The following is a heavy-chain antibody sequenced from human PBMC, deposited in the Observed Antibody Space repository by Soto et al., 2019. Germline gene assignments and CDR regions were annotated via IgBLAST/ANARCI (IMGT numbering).Heavy chain of an antibody. J-gene: IGHJ4*02. V-gene: IGHV4-31*03. CDR2: IYYNGST. CDR3: ARYRISGSWSKFDY. Sequence: QVLLQESGPGLMKPSQTLSLTCTVSGLTISSASYYWSWIRQHPGKGNAWVGNIYYNGSTYYIPSLKIRVTLGVDTSKNQFSLRQASVTAADTAVYYCARYRISGSWSKFDYWGQGTLVTVSS. D-gene: IGHD6-13*01. CDR1: GLTISSASYY.